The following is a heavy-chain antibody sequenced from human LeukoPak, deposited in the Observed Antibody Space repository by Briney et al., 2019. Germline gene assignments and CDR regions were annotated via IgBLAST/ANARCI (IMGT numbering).Heavy chain of an antibody. CDR3: AKGDSSSWYGGWFDP. D-gene: IGHD6-13*01. CDR1: GFTFDDYA. CDR2: ISWNSGSI. Sequence: GGSLRLSCAASGFTFDDYAMHWVRQAPGKGLEWVSGISWNSGSIGYADSVKGRFTISRDNAKNSLYLQMNSLRAEDMALYYCAKGDSSSWYGGWFDPWGQGTLVTVSS. J-gene: IGHJ5*02. V-gene: IGHV3-9*03.